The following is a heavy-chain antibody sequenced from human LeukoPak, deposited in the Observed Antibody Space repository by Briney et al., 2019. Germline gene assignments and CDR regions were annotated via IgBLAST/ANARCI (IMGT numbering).Heavy chain of an antibody. D-gene: IGHD4-17*01. CDR2: IYPGDSDT. CDR3: ARCLYDYGDYLRYYGMDV. CDR1: GYSFTSYW. V-gene: IGHV5-51*01. Sequence: GESLKISCKGSGYSFTSYWIGWVRQMPGKGLEWMRIIYPGDSDTRYSPSFQGQVTISADKSISTAYLQWSSLKASDTAMYYCARCLYDYGDYLRYYGMDVWGQGTTVTVSS. J-gene: IGHJ6*02.